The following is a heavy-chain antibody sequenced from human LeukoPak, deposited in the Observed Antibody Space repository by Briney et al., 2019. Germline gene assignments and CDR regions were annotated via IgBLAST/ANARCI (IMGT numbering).Heavy chain of an antibody. Sequence: GGSLRLSCAASGFTFSSYSMNWVRQAPGRGLEWVAVIWYDGSQRYYADSVKGRFTISRDDSQNTIYLQMDSLRAEDTAVYYCATSSPRNYFDHWGQGTLVTVSS. CDR3: ATSSPRNYFDH. J-gene: IGHJ4*02. D-gene: IGHD1-14*01. V-gene: IGHV3-33*08. CDR2: IWYDGSQR. CDR1: GFTFSSYS.